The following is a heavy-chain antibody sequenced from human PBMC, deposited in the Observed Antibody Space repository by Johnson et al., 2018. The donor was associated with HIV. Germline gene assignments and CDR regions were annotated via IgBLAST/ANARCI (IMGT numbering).Heavy chain of an antibody. CDR3: TIWRWGWAGQEALDI. Sequence: QVQLVESGGGVVQPGGSLRLSCAASGFTFSIYDIQWVRQAPGKGLEWVAYIRSDGSDKKYVDSVKGRFTISRDNSKNTVYLQINSLRDEDTSVYYCTIWRWGWAGQEALDIWGPGTMVTVSS. D-gene: IGHD5-24*01. J-gene: IGHJ3*02. CDR2: IRSDGSDK. V-gene: IGHV3-30*02. CDR1: GFTFSIYD.